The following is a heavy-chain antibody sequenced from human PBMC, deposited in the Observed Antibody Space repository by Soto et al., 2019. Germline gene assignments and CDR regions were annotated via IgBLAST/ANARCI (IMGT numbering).Heavy chain of an antibody. CDR3: TKGSQWLVSY. Sequence: EASVKVSCKASGYSFTSYYMHWVRQAPGQGLEWMGIINPSGGSTKYAQKFQGRVTMTTDTSTSTVYMELSNLRSEDTAVYYCTKGSQWLVSYWGQGTQVTVSS. V-gene: IGHV1-46*03. CDR2: INPSGGST. J-gene: IGHJ4*02. D-gene: IGHD6-19*01. CDR1: GYSFTSYY.